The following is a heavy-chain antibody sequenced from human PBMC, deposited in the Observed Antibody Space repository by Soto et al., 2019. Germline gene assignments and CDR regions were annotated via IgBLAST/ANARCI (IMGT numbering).Heavy chain of an antibody. CDR2: IWYGGSNK. V-gene: IGHV3-33*01. CDR3: ARGRDYYYYMDV. Sequence: GGSLRLSCAASGFTFSSYGMHWVRQAPGKGLEWVAVIWYGGSNKYYADSVKGRFTISRDNSKNTLYLQMNSLRAEDTAVYYCARGRDYYYYMDVWGKGTTVTVSS. CDR1: GFTFSSYG. J-gene: IGHJ6*03.